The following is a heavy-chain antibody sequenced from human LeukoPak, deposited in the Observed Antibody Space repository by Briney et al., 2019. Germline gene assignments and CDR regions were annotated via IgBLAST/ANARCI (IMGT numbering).Heavy chain of an antibody. V-gene: IGHV1-18*01. CDR3: TTFLPERWERPGTSFDP. CDR2: ISAYNGHT. J-gene: IGHJ5*02. Sequence: ASGKLSCKASGSTFTSYGISWVRQAPRQGLEGRGWISAYNGHTNYAKKCQGRVTITTEPSTRQTNTDMRSPTADDPAGYHRTTFLPERWERPGTSFDPWGQGTLVTVS. D-gene: IGHD1-26*01. CDR1: GSTFTSYG.